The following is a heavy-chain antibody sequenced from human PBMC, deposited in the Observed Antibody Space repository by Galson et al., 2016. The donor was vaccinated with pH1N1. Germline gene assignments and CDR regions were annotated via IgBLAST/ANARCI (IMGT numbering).Heavy chain of an antibody. D-gene: IGHD5-12*01. Sequence: SLRLSCAASGFTFNKYAMTWVRQAPGNGLEWVSAISGSGRDTYYADSVKGRFTISRDNSKDTVYLQMNSLTVEGTAIYYCAKVPRRGFNAYGVDHWGQGTLVTVSS. V-gene: IGHV3-23*01. CDR1: GFTFNKYA. CDR3: AKVPRRGFNAYGVDH. J-gene: IGHJ4*02. CDR2: ISGSGRDT.